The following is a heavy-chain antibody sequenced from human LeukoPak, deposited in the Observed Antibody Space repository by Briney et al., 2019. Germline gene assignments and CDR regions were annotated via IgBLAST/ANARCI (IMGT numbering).Heavy chain of an antibody. V-gene: IGHV3-15*01. CDR2: IKSKTDGATT. CDR3: TSLDYYSYMDV. Sequence: GGSLRLSCAASGFTFSNARMSWGRQAPGKGLEWVGRIKSKTDGATTEYVAPVKGRFTISRDDSRNMLYLQMNSLKSEHTAVYYCTSLDYYSYMDVWGKGTTVTVSS. J-gene: IGHJ6*03. CDR1: GFTFSNAR.